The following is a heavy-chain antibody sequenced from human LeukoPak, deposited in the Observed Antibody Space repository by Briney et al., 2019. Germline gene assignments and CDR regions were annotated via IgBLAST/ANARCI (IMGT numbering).Heavy chain of an antibody. Sequence: GGSLRLSCAASGLTFTSHGFHWVRQAPGRGLEWLTFISLDGSRKSYADSAKGRFTFSRDDSKNTLYLEMNSLRAEDTATYYCARDRAVSWLDSWGLGTLVTVSS. V-gene: IGHV3-33*05. D-gene: IGHD3-10*01. J-gene: IGHJ5*01. CDR2: ISLDGSRK. CDR1: GLTFTSHG. CDR3: ARDRAVSWLDS.